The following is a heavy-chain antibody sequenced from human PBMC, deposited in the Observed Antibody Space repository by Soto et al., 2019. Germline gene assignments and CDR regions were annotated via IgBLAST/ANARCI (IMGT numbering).Heavy chain of an antibody. CDR1: GGTFSSYA. V-gene: IGHV1-69*06. J-gene: IGHJ6*02. CDR2: IIPIFGTA. CDR3: ASSPGENAYCGGDCQWAGDYYYYYYGMDV. D-gene: IGHD2-21*02. Sequence: GASVKVSCKASGGTFSSYAISWVRQAPGQGLEWMGGIIPIFGTANYAQKFQGRVTITADKSTSTAYMELSSLRSEDTAVYYCASSPGENAYCGGDCQWAGDYYYYYYGMDVWGQGTTVTVSS.